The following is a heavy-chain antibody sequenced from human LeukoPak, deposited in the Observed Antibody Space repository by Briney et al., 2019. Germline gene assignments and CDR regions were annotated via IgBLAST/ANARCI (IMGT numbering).Heavy chain of an antibody. CDR1: GFTFDDYA. J-gene: IGHJ6*03. Sequence: GRSLRLSCAASGFTFDDYAMHWVRQAPGKGLEWVSGISWNSGSIGYADSVKGRFTISRDNAENSLYLQMNSLRAEDTAVYYCARHPDSIAAAGGYYYYYYMDVWGKGTTVTVSS. D-gene: IGHD6-13*01. CDR3: ARHPDSIAAAGGYYYYYYMDV. CDR2: ISWNSGSI. V-gene: IGHV3-9*01.